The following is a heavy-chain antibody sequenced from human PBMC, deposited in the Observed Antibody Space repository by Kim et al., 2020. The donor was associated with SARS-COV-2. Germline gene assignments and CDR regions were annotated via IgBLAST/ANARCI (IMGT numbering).Heavy chain of an antibody. D-gene: IGHD3-3*01. CDR1: GFTFSSYS. V-gene: IGHV3-48*02. Sequence: GGSLRLSCAASGFTFSSYSMNWVRQAPGKGLEWVSYINSSSSTIYYADSVKGRFTISRDNAKNSLYLQMNSLRDEDTAVYYCARRETMIYGGYKAFYYYYRDVWGESTTVTVS. CDR3: ARRETMIYGGYKAFYYYYRDV. CDR2: INSSSSTI. J-gene: IGHJ6*03.